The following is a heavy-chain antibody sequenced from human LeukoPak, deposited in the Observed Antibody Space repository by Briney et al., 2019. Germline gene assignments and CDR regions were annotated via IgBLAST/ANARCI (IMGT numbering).Heavy chain of an antibody. V-gene: IGHV1-18*01. CDR1: GYTFTSYG. CDR3: ARDEPVATIAMGGDY. CDR2: ISAYNGNT. J-gene: IGHJ4*02. D-gene: IGHD5-12*01. Sequence: ASVKVSCKASGYTFTSYGISWVRQAPGQGLEWMGWISAYNGNTNYAQKLQGRVTMTTDTSTSTAYMELRSLRSDDTAVYYCARDEPVATIAMGGDYWGQGTLVTVSS.